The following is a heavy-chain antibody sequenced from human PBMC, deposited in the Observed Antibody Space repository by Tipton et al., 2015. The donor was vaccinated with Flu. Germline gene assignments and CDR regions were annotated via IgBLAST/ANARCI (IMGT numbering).Heavy chain of an antibody. V-gene: IGHV1-2*06. CDR2: INPNSRGT. J-gene: IGHJ4*02. CDR1: GYTFTDYY. Sequence: QVQLVQSGAEVKRPGASVKVSCKTSGYTFTDYYIHWVRQAPGQGLEWMGRINPNSRGTEYAQKFQGRVTMTRETSTKTAYMEMSGLMPNDTAVYYCARDLCPTTTCWVLNFWGQGTPVTVSS. CDR3: ARDLCPTTTCWVLNF. D-gene: IGHD2-2*01.